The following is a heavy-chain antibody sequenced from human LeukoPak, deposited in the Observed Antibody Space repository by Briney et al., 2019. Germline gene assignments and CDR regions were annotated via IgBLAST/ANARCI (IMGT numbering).Heavy chain of an antibody. J-gene: IGHJ4*02. Sequence: GGSLRLSCAASGFTFSSSAMSWVRQAPGKGLEWVSSISGSGSGGSTYYADSVKGRFTISRDNSKTSLYLQMNSLRAEDTAVYYCARDLSGVAGYTYGRGIDYWGQGTLVTVSS. V-gene: IGHV3-23*01. CDR1: GFTFSSSA. CDR3: ARDLSGVAGYTYGRGIDY. D-gene: IGHD5-18*01. CDR2: ISGSGSGGST.